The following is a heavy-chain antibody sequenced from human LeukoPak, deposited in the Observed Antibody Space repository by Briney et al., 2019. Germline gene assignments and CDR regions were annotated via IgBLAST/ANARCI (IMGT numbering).Heavy chain of an antibody. CDR1: GYTFTGYY. CDR3: ARVSHRPNVGGSSFDP. D-gene: IGHD3-16*01. J-gene: IGHJ5*02. Sequence: ASVKVSCKASGYTFTGYYMHWVRQAPGQGLEWMGWINPNSGGTNYAQKFQGRVTMTRDTSISTAYMELSRLRSDDTAAYYCARVSHRPNVGGSSFDPWGQGTLVTVSS. CDR2: INPNSGGT. V-gene: IGHV1-2*02.